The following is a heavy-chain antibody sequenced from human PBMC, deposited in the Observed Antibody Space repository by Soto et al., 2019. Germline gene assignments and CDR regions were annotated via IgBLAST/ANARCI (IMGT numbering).Heavy chain of an antibody. Sequence: PGGSLRLSCAASGFTFSSYGMHWVRQAPGKGLEWVAVISYDGSNKYYADSVKGRFTISRDNSKNTLYLQMNSLRAEDTAVYYCASLLGCSSTSCYDYWGQGTLVTLSS. CDR3: ASLLGCSSTSCYDY. V-gene: IGHV3-30*03. CDR2: ISYDGSNK. CDR1: GFTFSSYG. D-gene: IGHD2-2*01. J-gene: IGHJ4*02.